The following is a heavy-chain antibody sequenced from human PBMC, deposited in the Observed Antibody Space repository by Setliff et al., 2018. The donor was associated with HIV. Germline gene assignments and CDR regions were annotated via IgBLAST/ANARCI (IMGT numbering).Heavy chain of an antibody. CDR3: ATGITVAPDY. Sequence: PSETLSLTCAVYGESFSAYFWSWIRQPPGKGLEWIGLINHSGSTNYNPSLKSRVTISLGTSKNQSSLKMTSVTAADTAVYYCATGITVAPDYWGQGSLVTVSS. CDR1: GESFSAYF. CDR2: INHSGST. V-gene: IGHV4-34*01. J-gene: IGHJ4*02. D-gene: IGHD6-19*01.